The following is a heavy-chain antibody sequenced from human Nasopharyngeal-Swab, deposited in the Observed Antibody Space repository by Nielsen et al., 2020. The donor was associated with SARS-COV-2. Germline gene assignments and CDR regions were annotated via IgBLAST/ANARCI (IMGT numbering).Heavy chain of an antibody. D-gene: IGHD5-18*01. CDR1: GLSVSSNY. CDR3: ATGSRDSLY. Sequence: GESLKISCAASGLSVSSNYMSWVRQAPGKGLEWVSIIYPGGSTYYADSVKGRFTISRDNSKNTLYLQLNSLRAEDTAVYYCATGSRDSLYWGQGTLVTVSS. J-gene: IGHJ4*02. V-gene: IGHV3-53*01. CDR2: IYPGGST.